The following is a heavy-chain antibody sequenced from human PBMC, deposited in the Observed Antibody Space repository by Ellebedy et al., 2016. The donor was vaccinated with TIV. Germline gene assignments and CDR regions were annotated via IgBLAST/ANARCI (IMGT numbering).Heavy chain of an antibody. CDR1: GYTFTSYG. V-gene: IGHV1-18*04. CDR3: ARSTRNTYYYDNSGFYNFDY. Sequence: AASVKVSCKTSGYTFTSYGISWVRQAPGQGLEWMGWISAYNGNTNYAQMLQGRVTMTTDTFTSTAYMELSRLRSDDTAVYYCARSTRNTYYYDNSGFYNFDYWGQGTLVTVSS. J-gene: IGHJ4*02. CDR2: ISAYNGNT. D-gene: IGHD3-22*01.